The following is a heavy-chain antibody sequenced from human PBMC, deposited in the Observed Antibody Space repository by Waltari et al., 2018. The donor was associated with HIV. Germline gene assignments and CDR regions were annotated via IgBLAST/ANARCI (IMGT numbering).Heavy chain of an antibody. Sequence: QLQLQESGPGLVKPSETLSLTCTVSGGSISSSSYYWGWIRQPPGTGLEWLGRIYYSGGSYYNRSIKVLGSISGDTSKNQFSLKLSSVTAADTAVYYCERQGDSSGWTTEDGMEVWGQGTTVTVSS. CDR3: ERQGDSSGWTTEDGMEV. D-gene: IGHD6-19*01. CDR1: GGSISSSSYY. V-gene: IGHV4-39*01. CDR2: IYYSGGS. J-gene: IGHJ6*02.